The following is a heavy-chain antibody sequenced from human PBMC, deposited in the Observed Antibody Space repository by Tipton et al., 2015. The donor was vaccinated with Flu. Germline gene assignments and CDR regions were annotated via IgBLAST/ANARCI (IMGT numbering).Heavy chain of an antibody. Sequence: TLSLTCTVSGVFFSSYYWNWIRQPPGKGLEWIGYIYNNKYTKYNPSLKSRVSISVDTSKKQFSLQLGSVTAADTAVYYCARDPSLGMPDYFDSWGQGTLVTASS. CDR3: ARDPSLGMPDYFDS. J-gene: IGHJ4*02. V-gene: IGHV4-59*12. CDR2: IYNNKYT. CDR1: GVFFSSYY. D-gene: IGHD2-2*01.